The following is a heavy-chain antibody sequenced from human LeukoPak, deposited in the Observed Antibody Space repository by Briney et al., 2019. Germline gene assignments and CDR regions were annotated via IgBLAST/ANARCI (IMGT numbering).Heavy chain of an antibody. CDR2: INAGNGNT. Sequence: ASVKVSCKASGYTFTSYAMHWVRQAPGQRLEWMGWINAGNGNTKYSQKFQGRVTITRDTSASTAYMELSSLRSEDTAVYYCARTYVRFGEPGAYDYWGQGTLVTVSS. D-gene: IGHD3-10*01. CDR3: ARTYVRFGEPGAYDY. V-gene: IGHV1-3*01. J-gene: IGHJ4*02. CDR1: GYTFTSYA.